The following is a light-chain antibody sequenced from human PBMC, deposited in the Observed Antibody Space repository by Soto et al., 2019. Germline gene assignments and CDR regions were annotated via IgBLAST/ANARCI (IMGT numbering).Light chain of an antibody. J-gene: IGKJ1*01. CDR3: QQYGSLSWT. CDR1: QSVSSN. V-gene: IGKV3-20*01. Sequence: EIGMTQSPATLSVSPGERATLSCRASQSVSSNLAWYQQKPGQAPRIIIFGASGRATGIPDRFSGSGSGTDFTLTISRLEPEDFAVYYCQQYGSLSWTFGQGTKVDIK. CDR2: GAS.